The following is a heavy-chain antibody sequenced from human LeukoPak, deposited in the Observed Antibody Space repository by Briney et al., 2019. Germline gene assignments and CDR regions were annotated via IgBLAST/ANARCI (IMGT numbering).Heavy chain of an antibody. J-gene: IGHJ5*02. V-gene: IGHV3-30-3*01. D-gene: IGHD2-15*01. CDR3: AKGRTSSSYSSVSS. CDR1: GFTFSSYA. CDR2: ISYDGSDK. Sequence: ESGGSLRLSCAASGFTFSSYAMHWVRQAPGKGLEWVAVISYDGSDKYYADSVKGRFTISRDDSENTLYLQMNSLRAEDTAVYYCAKGRTSSSYSSVSSWGQGTLVTVSS.